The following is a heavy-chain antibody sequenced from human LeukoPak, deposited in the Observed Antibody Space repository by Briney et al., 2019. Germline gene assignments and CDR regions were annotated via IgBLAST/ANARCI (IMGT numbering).Heavy chain of an antibody. D-gene: IGHD3-10*01. CDR3: ARVEWFGELSPFDI. CDR2: IYYSGST. CDR1: GGSVSSGTYY. Sequence: SGTLSLTCTVSGGSVSSGTYYWSWIRQPPGEGLEWIGDIYYSGSTNYNPSLKSRVTISVDTSKNQFSLKLSSVTAADTAVYYCARVEWFGELSPFDIWGQGTMVTVSS. J-gene: IGHJ3*02. V-gene: IGHV4-61*01.